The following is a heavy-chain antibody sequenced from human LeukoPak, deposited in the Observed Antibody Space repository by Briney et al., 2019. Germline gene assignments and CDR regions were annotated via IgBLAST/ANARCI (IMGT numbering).Heavy chain of an antibody. D-gene: IGHD2-2*01. Sequence: ASVKVSCKASGGTFSSYAISWVRQAPGQGLGWMGGIIPIFGTANYAQKFQGRVTITTDESTSTAYMELSSLRYEDTAVYYCARATVPAAATDYYYYYYMDVWGKGTTVTVSS. CDR3: ARATVPAAATDYYYYYYMDV. CDR1: GGTFSSYA. V-gene: IGHV1-69*05. J-gene: IGHJ6*03. CDR2: IIPIFGTA.